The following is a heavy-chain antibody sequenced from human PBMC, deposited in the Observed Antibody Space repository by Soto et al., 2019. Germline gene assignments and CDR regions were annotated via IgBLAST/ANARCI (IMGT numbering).Heavy chain of an antibody. D-gene: IGHD3-10*01. J-gene: IGHJ6*03. V-gene: IGHV3-30*03. CDR3: ARGIMVRGPRYYYYMDV. CDR2: ISYDGSNK. Sequence: GGSLRLSCAASGFTFSSYGMHWVRQAPGKGLEWVAVISYDGSNKYYADSVKGRFTISRDNSKNTLYLQMNSLRAEDTAVYYCARGIMVRGPRYYYYMDVWGKGTTVTVSS. CDR1: GFTFSSYG.